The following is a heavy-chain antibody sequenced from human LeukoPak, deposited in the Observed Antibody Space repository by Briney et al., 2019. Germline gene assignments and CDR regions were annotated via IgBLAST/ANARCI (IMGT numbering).Heavy chain of an antibody. CDR1: GFTFSSYW. J-gene: IGHJ4*02. CDR2: INSDGSST. V-gene: IGHV3-74*01. CDR3: ARYGDPRRFDN. D-gene: IGHD4-17*01. Sequence: GGSLRLSCAASGFTFSSYWMHWVRQAPGKGLVWVSRINSDGSSTSYADSVKGRFTISRDNAKNTLYLQMNSLRVEDTAFYYCARYGDPRRFDNWGQGTLVTVSS.